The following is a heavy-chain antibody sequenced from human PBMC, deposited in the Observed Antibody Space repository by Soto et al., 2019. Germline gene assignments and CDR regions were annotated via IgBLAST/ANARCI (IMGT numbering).Heavy chain of an antibody. CDR1: GGSISSYY. CDR2: IYYSGST. CDR3: AFGEESRYYYYGMDV. J-gene: IGHJ6*02. D-gene: IGHD3-10*01. V-gene: IGHV4-59*12. Sequence: SETLSLTCTVSGGSISSYYWSWIRQPPGKGLEWIGYIYYSGSTNYNPSLKSRVTISVDTSKNQFSLKLSSVTAEDTAVYYCAFGEESRYYYYGMDVWGQGTTVTVS.